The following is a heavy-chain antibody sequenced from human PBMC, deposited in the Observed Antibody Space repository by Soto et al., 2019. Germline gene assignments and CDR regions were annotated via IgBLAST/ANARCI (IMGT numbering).Heavy chain of an antibody. CDR3: ARGGGVVTADDAFDI. J-gene: IGHJ3*02. V-gene: IGHV4-30-2*01. Sequence: QLQLQESGSGLVKPSQTLSLTCAVSGGSISSGGYSWSWIRQPPGKGLEWIGYIYHSGSTYYNPSLKSRVAIPEDRSMNQFSLKLRSVTAAATAVYYCARGGGVVTADDAFDIWGQGTMVTVSS. CDR1: GGSISSGGYS. D-gene: IGHD2-21*02. CDR2: IYHSGST.